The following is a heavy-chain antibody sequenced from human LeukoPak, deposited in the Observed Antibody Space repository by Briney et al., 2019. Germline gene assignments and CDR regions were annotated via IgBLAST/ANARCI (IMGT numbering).Heavy chain of an antibody. CDR2: VYDSGST. Sequence: PSETLSLTCTVSGGSISGYYWTWIRQPPGKGLEWIGSVYDSGSTNYNPSLKSRVIISRDTSKKQFSLKLKSVIAADTAVYYCRRGDHYAADPFWGQGTLVTVSS. CDR1: GGSISGYY. V-gene: IGHV4-59*01. D-gene: IGHD4-17*01. CDR3: RRGDHYAADPF. J-gene: IGHJ4*02.